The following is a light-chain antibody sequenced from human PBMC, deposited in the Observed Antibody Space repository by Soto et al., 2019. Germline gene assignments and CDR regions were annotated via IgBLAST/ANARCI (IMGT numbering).Light chain of an antibody. CDR1: LDIGND. J-gene: IGKJ1*01. CDR2: HTS. Sequence: DFQVTQSPSSLSASIGDRVSITCRASLDIGNDLDWYQQKPGKAPKRLLYHTSTLQSGVPSRFSGAGSGAVFTLTIDVLQSEDFATYFCLQHKTDQWTFGQWTKVEL. V-gene: IGKV1-17*01. CDR3: LQHKTDQWT.